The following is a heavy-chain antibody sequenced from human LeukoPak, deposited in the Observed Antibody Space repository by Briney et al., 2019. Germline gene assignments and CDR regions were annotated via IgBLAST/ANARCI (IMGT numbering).Heavy chain of an antibody. V-gene: IGHV3-30*18. Sequence: PGGSLRLSCATSGFSFSNYWMSWVRQAPGKGLEWVAVISYDGSNKYYADSVKGRFTISRDNSKNTLYLQMNSLRAEDTAVYYCAKDLPSGDYFVFWGQGTLVTVSS. CDR1: GFSFSNYW. CDR2: ISYDGSNK. D-gene: IGHD4-17*01. CDR3: AKDLPSGDYFVF. J-gene: IGHJ4*02.